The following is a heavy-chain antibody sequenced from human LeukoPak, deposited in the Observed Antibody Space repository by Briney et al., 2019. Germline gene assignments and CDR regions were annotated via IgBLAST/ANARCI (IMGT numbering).Heavy chain of an antibody. CDR3: ARGLPHMVRGATNWFDP. V-gene: IGHV4-31*03. Sequence: PSQTLSLTCTVSGGSISSGGYYWSWIRQHPGKGLEWIGYIYYSGSTYYNPSLKSRVTISVDTSKNQFSLKLSSVTAGDTAVYYCARGLPHMVRGATNWFDPWGQGTLVTVSS. J-gene: IGHJ5*02. D-gene: IGHD3-10*01. CDR2: IYYSGST. CDR1: GGSISSGGYY.